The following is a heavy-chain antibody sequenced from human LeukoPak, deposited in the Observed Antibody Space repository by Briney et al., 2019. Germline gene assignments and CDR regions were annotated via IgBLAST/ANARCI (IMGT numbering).Heavy chain of an antibody. J-gene: IGHJ4*02. D-gene: IGHD2-21*02. CDR3: AKCLVGGDCYCFDY. Sequence: PGGSLRLSCAASGFTFDDYAMPWVRHAPGKGLEWVSGISWNSGSIGYADSVKGRFTISRDNAKNSLYLQMNSLRAEDTALYYCAKCLVGGDCYCFDYWGQGTLVTVSS. CDR1: GFTFDDYA. CDR2: ISWNSGSI. V-gene: IGHV3-9*01.